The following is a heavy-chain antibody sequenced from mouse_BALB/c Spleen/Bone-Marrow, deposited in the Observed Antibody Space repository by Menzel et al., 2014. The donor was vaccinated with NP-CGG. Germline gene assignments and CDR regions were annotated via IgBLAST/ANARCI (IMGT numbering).Heavy chain of an antibody. Sequence: VNLVESGPGLVAPSQSLSITCTVSGFSLTSYGVSWVRQPPGKGLEWLGVIWADGSTSYHSTLISRLSISKDNSKSQVFLKLNSLQTDDTAAYYCAKGEPYLAWFAYWGQGTLVTVSA. D-gene: IGHD5-1*01. CDR1: GFSLTSYG. CDR3: AKGEPYLAWFAY. V-gene: IGHV2-3*01. CDR2: IWADGST. J-gene: IGHJ3*01.